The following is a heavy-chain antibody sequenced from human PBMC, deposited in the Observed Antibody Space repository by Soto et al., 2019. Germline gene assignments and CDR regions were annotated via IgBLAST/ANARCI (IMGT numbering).Heavy chain of an antibody. V-gene: IGHV4-31*03. CDR1: GGSLSSGGYY. Sequence: QVQLQESGPGLVKPSQTLSLTCTVSGGSLSSGGYYWTWIRQHPGKGLEWIGYIYYTGSTYYNPSLQSRVTISADTSKHQFSLQLSSVTAADTAVYYCARAEDDDGWGSSNWFDPWGQGTLVTVSS. CDR3: ARAEDDDGWGSSNWFDP. D-gene: IGHD3-16*01. J-gene: IGHJ5*02. CDR2: IYYTGST.